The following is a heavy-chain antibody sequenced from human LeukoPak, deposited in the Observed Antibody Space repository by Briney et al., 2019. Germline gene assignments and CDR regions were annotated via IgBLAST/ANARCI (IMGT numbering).Heavy chain of an antibody. V-gene: IGHV1-2*02. CDR2: ISGGS. Sequence: ASVKVSCKASGYTFTVYHLHWVRQAPGQGLEWMGWISGGSNYARKFKGRVTMTRDTSITTAYMELSRLTSDDTAVYYCAISTFDWLGFYRLDVWGQGTTVTVSS. CDR1: GYTFTVYH. J-gene: IGHJ6*02. D-gene: IGHD3-9*01. CDR3: AISTFDWLGFYRLDV.